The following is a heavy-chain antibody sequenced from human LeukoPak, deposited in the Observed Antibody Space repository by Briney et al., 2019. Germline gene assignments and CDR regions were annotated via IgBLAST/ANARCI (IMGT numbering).Heavy chain of an antibody. V-gene: IGHV4-39*07. CDR3: ARDFEYGSGYFDY. Sequence: PSETLSLTCTVSGDSISSSSYYWGWIRQPPGKGLEWIGSIYYSGSAYYNPSLKSRVTISVDTSKNQFSLKLSSVTAADTAVYYCARDFEYGSGYFDYWGQGTLVTVSS. CDR2: IYYSGSA. D-gene: IGHD4-17*01. J-gene: IGHJ4*02. CDR1: GDSISSSSYY.